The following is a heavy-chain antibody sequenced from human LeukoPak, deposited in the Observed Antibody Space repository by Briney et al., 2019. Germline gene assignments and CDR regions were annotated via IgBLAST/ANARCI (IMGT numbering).Heavy chain of an antibody. J-gene: IGHJ4*02. D-gene: IGHD2-2*01. CDR1: GYTFTGYD. CDR3: ARQLGYCSSTSCHGANDY. V-gene: IGHV1-8*01. Sequence: ASVKVSCKASGYTFTGYDINWVRQATGQGLEWMGWMNPNSGNTGYAQKFQGRVSMTRNTSISTAYMELSSLRSEDTAVYYCARQLGYCSSTSCHGANDYWGQGTLVTVSS. CDR2: MNPNSGNT.